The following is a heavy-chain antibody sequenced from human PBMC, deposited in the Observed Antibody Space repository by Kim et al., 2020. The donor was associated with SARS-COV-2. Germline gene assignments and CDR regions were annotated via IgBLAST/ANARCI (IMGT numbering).Heavy chain of an antibody. Sequence: TAYGDPVKGRFTISRDNSKNTLYLQMNSLRAEDTAVYYCAKFMVPGGFDYWGQGTLVTVSS. CDR3: AKFMVPGGFDY. D-gene: IGHD3-10*01. J-gene: IGHJ4*02. V-gene: IGHV3-23*03. CDR2: T.